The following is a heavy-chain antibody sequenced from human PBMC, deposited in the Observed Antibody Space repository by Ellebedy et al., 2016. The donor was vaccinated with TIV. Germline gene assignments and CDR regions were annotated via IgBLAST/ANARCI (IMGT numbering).Heavy chain of an antibody. J-gene: IGHJ3*02. CDR1: GYSFTNYR. Sequence: GESLKISXKGSGYSFTNYRIGWVRQMPGKGLEWMGIIYPVDFDTRYSPSFQGQVTISADKSITTAYLQWSSLKASDTAMYYCALNYYDSSGYPQNDAFDIWGQGTMVTVSS. CDR2: IYPVDFDT. D-gene: IGHD3-22*01. CDR3: ALNYYDSSGYPQNDAFDI. V-gene: IGHV5-51*01.